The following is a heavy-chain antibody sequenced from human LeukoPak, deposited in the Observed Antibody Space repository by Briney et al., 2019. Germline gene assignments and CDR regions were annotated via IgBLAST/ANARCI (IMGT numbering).Heavy chain of an antibody. J-gene: IGHJ5*02. D-gene: IGHD3-3*01. CDR3: AKDPDYDFWSVNWFDP. Sequence: GGSLRLSCAASGFTFSSYGMHWVRQAPGKGLEWVAVIWYDGSNKYYADSVKGRFTISRDNSKNTLYLQMNSLRAEDTAVYYCAKDPDYDFWSVNWFDPWGQGTLVTVSS. CDR2: IWYDGSNK. V-gene: IGHV3-33*06. CDR1: GFTFSSYG.